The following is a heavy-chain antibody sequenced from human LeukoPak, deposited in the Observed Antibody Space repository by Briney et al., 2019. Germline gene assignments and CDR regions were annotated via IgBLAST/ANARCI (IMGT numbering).Heavy chain of an antibody. CDR3: AILYGDYRGGYFDY. Sequence: GESLKISCKGSGYSSISNWIGWVRQMPGKGLEWMGIIYPGDSDTRYSPSFQGQVTISADKSISTAYLQWSSLKASDTAMYDCAILYGDYRGGYFDYWGRGTLVTVSS. J-gene: IGHJ4*02. CDR2: IYPGDSDT. D-gene: IGHD4-17*01. CDR1: GYSSISNW. V-gene: IGHV5-51*01.